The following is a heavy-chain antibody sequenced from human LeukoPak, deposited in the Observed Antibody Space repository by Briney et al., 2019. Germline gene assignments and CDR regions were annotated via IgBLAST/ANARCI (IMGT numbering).Heavy chain of an antibody. D-gene: IGHD3-10*01. CDR3: AKVGEPYGSGSYYVDY. J-gene: IGHJ4*02. Sequence: GGSLRLSCAASGFTFSSYAMSWVRQAPGKGLEWVSAISARGGSTYYADSVKGRFTISRDNSKNTLYLQMNSLRAGDTAVYYCAKVGEPYGSGSYYVDYWGQGTLVTVSS. V-gene: IGHV3-23*01. CDR1: GFTFSSYA. CDR2: ISARGGST.